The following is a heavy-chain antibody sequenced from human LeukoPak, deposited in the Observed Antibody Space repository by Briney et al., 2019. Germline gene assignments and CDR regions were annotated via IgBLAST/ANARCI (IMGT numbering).Heavy chain of an antibody. CDR2: IYYSGST. CDR3: ASSMTTVTPPYYYYGMDV. CDR1: GGSISSYY. V-gene: IGHV4-59*08. J-gene: IGHJ6*02. D-gene: IGHD4-17*01. Sequence: PSETLSLTCTVSGGSISSYYWSWIRQPPGKGLEWIGYIYYSGSTNYNPSLKSRVTISVDTSKNQSSLKLSSVTAADTAVYYCASSMTTVTPPYYYYGMDVWGQGTTVTVS.